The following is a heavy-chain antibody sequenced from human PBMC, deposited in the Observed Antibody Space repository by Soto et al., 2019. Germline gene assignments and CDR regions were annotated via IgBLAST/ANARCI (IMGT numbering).Heavy chain of an antibody. J-gene: IGHJ4*02. CDR3: ANIRGRSAYYDFWSGYLLFDY. D-gene: IGHD3-3*01. CDR2: ISGSGGST. CDR1: GFTFSSYA. Sequence: GGSLRLSCAASGFTFSSYAMSWVRQAPGKGLEWVSAISGSGGSTYYADSVKGRFTISRDNSKNTLYLQMNSLRAEDTAVYYCANIRGRSAYYDFWSGYLLFDYWGQGTLVTVSS. V-gene: IGHV3-23*01.